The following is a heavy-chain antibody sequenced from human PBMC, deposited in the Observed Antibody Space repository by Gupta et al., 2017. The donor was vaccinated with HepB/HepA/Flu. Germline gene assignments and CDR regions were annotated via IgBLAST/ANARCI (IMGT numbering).Heavy chain of an antibody. Sequence: QVQLVQSGADVKKPGASVKVSCKTSGYTFTGYYIHWVRQAPGQGLEWMGWINPYNGRTKYVEKFQGRVTMTRDTSISTAYMALTRLTSNDTAIYCCARFSSQRYFYDYWGQGTLVTVTS. CDR3: ARFSSQRYFYDY. CDR1: GYTFTGYY. J-gene: IGHJ4*02. D-gene: IGHD2-2*01. CDR2: INPYNGRT. V-gene: IGHV1-2*02.